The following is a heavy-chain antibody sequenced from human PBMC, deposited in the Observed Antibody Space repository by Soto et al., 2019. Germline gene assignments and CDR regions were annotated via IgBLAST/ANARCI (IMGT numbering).Heavy chain of an antibody. J-gene: IGHJ4*02. Sequence: QLQLQESGPGLVKPSQTLSLTCDISGDSVSSTSSIWTWIRQSPSRGLEWLGRTYYRSKWHTDYAVSVRGRITINPDTPKNQFFLQLSSVTPDDTAVYFCARDLHGTYYYDSWGQGTLVTVSS. V-gene: IGHV6-1*01. CDR3: ARDLHGTYYYDS. D-gene: IGHD1-1*01. CDR1: GDSVSSTSSI. CDR2: TYYRSKWHT.